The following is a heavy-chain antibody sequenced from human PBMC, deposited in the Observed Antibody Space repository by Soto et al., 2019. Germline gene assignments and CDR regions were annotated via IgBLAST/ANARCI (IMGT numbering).Heavy chain of an antibody. CDR3: ASRPNYYDSRGYCHY. D-gene: IGHD3-22*01. V-gene: IGHV1-18*01. Sequence: QVQLVQSGAEVKKPGASVKVSCKASGYTFTSYGIAWGRQAPGQGLEWMGWFSAYNGNTNYAQKLQGRVTMTTDTSTSTASMELRRLRSDDTAVDYCASRPNYYDSRGYCHYWGQGTLVTVSS. J-gene: IGHJ4*02. CDR2: FSAYNGNT. CDR1: GYTFTSYG.